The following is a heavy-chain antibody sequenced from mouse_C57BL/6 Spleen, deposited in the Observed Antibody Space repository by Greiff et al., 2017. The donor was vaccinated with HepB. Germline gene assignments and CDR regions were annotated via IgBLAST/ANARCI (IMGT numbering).Heavy chain of an antibody. D-gene: IGHD2-1*01. CDR1: GYSITCGYY. J-gene: IGHJ3*01. V-gene: IGHV3-6*01. Sequence: EVQVVESGPGLVKPSQSLSLTCSVTGYSITCGYYWNWIRQFPGNKLEWMGYISYDGSNNYNPSLKNRISITRDTSKNQFFLKLNSVTTEDTATYYCARAPYGNYAWFAYWGQGTLVTVSA. CDR2: ISYDGSN. CDR3: ARAPYGNYAWFAY.